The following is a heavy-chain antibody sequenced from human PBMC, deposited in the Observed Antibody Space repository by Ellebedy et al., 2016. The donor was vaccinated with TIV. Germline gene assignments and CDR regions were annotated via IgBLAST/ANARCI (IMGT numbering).Heavy chain of an antibody. CDR3: ARDPALPRGRFDT. CDR2: IYYSGSA. Sequence: MPSETLSLTCTVSGGSVSTTRYYWAWIRQPPGEGLEWIGSIYYSGSAYYNPSLKSRVTVSVDTSKNQFSLNLSSVTAADTAVYYCARDPALPRGRFDTWGQGTLVTVSS. J-gene: IGHJ5*02. V-gene: IGHV4-39*07. CDR1: GGSVSTTRYY.